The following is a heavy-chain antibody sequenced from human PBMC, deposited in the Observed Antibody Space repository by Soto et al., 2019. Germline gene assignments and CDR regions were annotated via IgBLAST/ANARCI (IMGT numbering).Heavy chain of an antibody. V-gene: IGHV4-34*01. Sequence: QVQLQQWGAGLLKPSETLSLTCAVYGGSFSGYTWIWIRQPPGKGLEWIGEINHSGTTNHNPSLKSRVIISVDTSKKQFSLRLTSVTAADTAVYYCARGSEYTSSFDYWGQGTLVTVSS. D-gene: IGHD6-6*01. CDR3: ARGSEYTSSFDY. J-gene: IGHJ4*02. CDR1: GGSFSGYT. CDR2: INHSGTT.